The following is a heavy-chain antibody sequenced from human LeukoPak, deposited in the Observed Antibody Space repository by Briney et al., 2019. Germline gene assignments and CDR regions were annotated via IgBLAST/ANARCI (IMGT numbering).Heavy chain of an antibody. J-gene: IGHJ4*02. CDR2: IIPILGIA. CDR1: GGTFSSYA. D-gene: IGHD3-10*01. Sequence: SVKVSCKASGGTFSSYAISWVRQAPGQGLEWMGRIIPILGIANYAQKFQGRVTITADKSTSTAYMELSSLRSEDTAVYYCARAQATYYYGSGTLVWGQGTLVTVSS. CDR3: ARAQATYYYGSGTLV. V-gene: IGHV1-69*04.